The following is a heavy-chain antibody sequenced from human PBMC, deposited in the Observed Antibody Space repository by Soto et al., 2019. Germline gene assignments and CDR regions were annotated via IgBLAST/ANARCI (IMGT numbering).Heavy chain of an antibody. CDR1: GFTFSNYA. J-gene: IGHJ4*02. CDR3: AKDRLSYSGYDYFPDY. D-gene: IGHD5-12*01. Sequence: QVQLVESGGGVVQPGRSLRLSCAASGFTFSNYAMHWVRQAPGKGLEWLALISYDGNRKYYSVSVKGRFTISRDNSKNTLFLQMNSLRTEDTSVYYCAKDRLSYSGYDYFPDYWGQGTLVTV. V-gene: IGHV3-30*18. CDR2: ISYDGNRK.